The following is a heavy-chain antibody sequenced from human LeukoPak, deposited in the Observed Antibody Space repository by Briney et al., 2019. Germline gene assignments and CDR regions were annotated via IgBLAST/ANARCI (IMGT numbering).Heavy chain of an antibody. CDR1: GFTFSNYA. D-gene: IGHD3/OR15-3a*01. V-gene: IGHV3-23*01. CDR2: ISGSGGTT. Sequence: PGGSLRLSCAASGFTFSNYAMSWVRQAPGKGLEWVSTISGSGGTTYYADSVKGRFTISRGHSKNTLYLQMNSQRVDDTAVYYCAKDWTGYYDYWGQGTLVTVSS. J-gene: IGHJ4*02. CDR3: AKDWTGYYDY.